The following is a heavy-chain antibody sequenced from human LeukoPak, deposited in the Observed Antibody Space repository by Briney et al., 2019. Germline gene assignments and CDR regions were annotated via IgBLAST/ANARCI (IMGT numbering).Heavy chain of an antibody. V-gene: IGHV3-30-3*01. CDR3: AKGPVPAR. Sequence: GRSLRLSCAASGFSFSNSAMHWVRQAPGKGLEGLAVISFDGTNKYYADTVNGRVTISRANSKHALYLQMNSLRGEDTAVYYCAKGPVPARGGQGTLVTVSS. CDR1: GFSFSNSA. CDR2: ISFDGTNK. J-gene: IGHJ4*02. D-gene: IGHD2-2*01.